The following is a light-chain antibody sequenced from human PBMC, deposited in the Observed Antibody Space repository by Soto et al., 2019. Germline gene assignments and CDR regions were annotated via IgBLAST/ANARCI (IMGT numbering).Light chain of an antibody. CDR2: SAS. CDR3: HQTYSPPQT. J-gene: IGKJ1*01. CDR1: QTVTDY. Sequence: DIQMTQKKSSLSASVGDRVSVTCRAGQTVTDYLNWYQHKPGKAPKLLIYSASTLQTGVPSRFSGSGSGTDFTLTITSLQPEDFGTYYCHQTYSPPQTFGQRSKV. V-gene: IGKV1-39*01.